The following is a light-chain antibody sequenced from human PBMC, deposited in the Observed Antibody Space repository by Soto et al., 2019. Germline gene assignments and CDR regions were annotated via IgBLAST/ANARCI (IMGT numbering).Light chain of an antibody. CDR1: QSVSSY. Sequence: IVSPQYSATLSFAPWERATLSCRASQSVSSYVAWYQQKPGQAPRLLIYDASNRATGIPARFSGSGSGTDFTLTISSLEPEDLAVYYCQQRSNWPWTFGQGTKVDIK. J-gene: IGKJ1*01. V-gene: IGKV3-11*01. CDR2: DAS. CDR3: QQRSNWPWT.